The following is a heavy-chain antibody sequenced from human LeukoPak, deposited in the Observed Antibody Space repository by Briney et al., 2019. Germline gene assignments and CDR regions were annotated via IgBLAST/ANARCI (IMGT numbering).Heavy chain of an antibody. CDR2: IYYSGST. CDR3: AREGVGYNRNFDY. CDR1: GSSISSYY. V-gene: IGHV4-59*01. Sequence: PSETLSLTCTVSGSSISSYYWSWIRQPPGKGLEWTGYIYYSGSTNYNPSLKSRVTISVDTSKNQFSLKLSSVTAADTAVYYCAREGVGYNRNFDYWGQGTLVTVSS. D-gene: IGHD5-24*01. J-gene: IGHJ4*02.